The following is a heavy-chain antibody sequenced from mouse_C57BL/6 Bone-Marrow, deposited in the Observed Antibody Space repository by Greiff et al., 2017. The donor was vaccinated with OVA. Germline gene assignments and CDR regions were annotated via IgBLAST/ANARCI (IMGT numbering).Heavy chain of an antibody. D-gene: IGHD4-1*01. Sequence: DVQGVESGEGLVKPGGSLKLSCAASGFTFSSYAMSWVRQTPEKRLEWVAYISSGGDYIYYADTVKGRFTISRDNARNTLYLQMSSLKSEDTAMYYCTRDRTGGFAYWGQGTLVTVSA. V-gene: IGHV5-9-1*02. CDR2: ISSGGDYI. CDR1: GFTFSSYA. J-gene: IGHJ3*01. CDR3: TRDRTGGFAY.